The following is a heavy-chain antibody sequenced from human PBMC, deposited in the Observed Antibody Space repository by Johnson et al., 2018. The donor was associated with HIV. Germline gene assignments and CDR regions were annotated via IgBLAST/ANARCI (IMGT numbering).Heavy chain of an antibody. D-gene: IGHD6-13*01. CDR3: ANPGGSSWYFDAFDF. V-gene: IGHV3-53*01. CDR2: IYSGGST. CDR1: GFTVRSNY. J-gene: IGHJ3*01. Sequence: VQLVESGGGLIQPGGSLSLSCAASGFTVRSNYMSGVRQARGRGLEWVSVIYSGGSTYYADSVKGRFTISRDNAKNSLYLQMNSLRAEDTAVSYCANPGGSSWYFDAFDFWGQGTMVTVSS.